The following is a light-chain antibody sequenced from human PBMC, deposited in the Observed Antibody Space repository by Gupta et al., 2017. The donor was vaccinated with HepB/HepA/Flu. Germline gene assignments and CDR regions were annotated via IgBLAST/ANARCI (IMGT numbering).Light chain of an antibody. J-gene: IGKJ1*01. CDR2: DTS. CDR1: QSITLNF. V-gene: IGKV3-20*01. Sequence: EVVLTQSPGTLSFSPGERATLACRASQSITLNFFAWFQQNTRQAPRLLIYDTSNRATGIPDRFSGSGSGTDFTLTISRLQPEDVAVYYCHQYGSSPPTWTFGHGTKVEIK. CDR3: HQYGSSPPTWT.